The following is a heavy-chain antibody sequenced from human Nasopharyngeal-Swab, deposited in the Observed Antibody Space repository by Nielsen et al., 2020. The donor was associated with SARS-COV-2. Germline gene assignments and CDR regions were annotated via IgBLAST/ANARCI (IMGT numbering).Heavy chain of an antibody. J-gene: IGHJ4*02. V-gene: IGHV1-18*01. CDR3: ARDVEEWLVVPSLSFDH. CDR1: GYSFRSYG. D-gene: IGHD5-18*01. CDR2: ISIYNADR. Sequence: ASVQVSCKASGYSFRSYGINWVRQAPGHGLEWMGWISIYNADRNYAEKFQGRVSMTTDTSTTTAFMELTSLRSDDTAVYYCARDVEEWLVVPSLSFDHWGQGTLVTVSS.